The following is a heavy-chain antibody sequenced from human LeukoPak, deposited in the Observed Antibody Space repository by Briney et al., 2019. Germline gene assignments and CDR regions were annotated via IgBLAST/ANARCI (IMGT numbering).Heavy chain of an antibody. D-gene: IGHD3-3*01. J-gene: IGHJ6*02. CDR1: GFTFSSYW. Sequence: GGSLRLSCAASGFTFSSYWMSWVRQAPGKGLEWVANIKQDGSEKYYVDSVKGRFTISRDNAKSSLYLQMNSLRAEDTAVYYCARDREYYDFWSHWGGYYYYYGMDVWGQGTTVTVSS. CDR3: ARDREYYDFWSHWGGYYYYYGMDV. V-gene: IGHV3-7*03. CDR2: IKQDGSEK.